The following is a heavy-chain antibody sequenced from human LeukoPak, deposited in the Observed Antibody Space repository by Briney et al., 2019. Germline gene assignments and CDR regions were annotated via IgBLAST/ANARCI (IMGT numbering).Heavy chain of an antibody. Sequence: ASVKVSCKASGYTFTGYYMHWVRQAPGQGLEWMGWINPNSGGTNYAQKLQGRVTMTTDTSTSTAYMELRSLRSDDTAVYYCARDPRIVGAVIFDYWGQGTLVTVSS. CDR2: INPNSGGT. CDR1: GYTFTGYY. CDR3: ARDPRIVGAVIFDY. V-gene: IGHV1-2*02. D-gene: IGHD1-26*01. J-gene: IGHJ4*02.